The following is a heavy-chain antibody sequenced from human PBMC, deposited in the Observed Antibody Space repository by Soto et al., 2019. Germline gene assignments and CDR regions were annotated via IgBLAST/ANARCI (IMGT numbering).Heavy chain of an antibody. Sequence: ASVKVSCKASGYTFTGYYMHWVRQAPGQGLGWMGWINPNSGGTNYAQKFQGWVTMTRDTSISTAYMELSRLRSDDTAVYYCARTSRITMIVVVIAHYFDYWGQGTLVTVSS. CDR2: INPNSGGT. CDR3: ARTSRITMIVVVIAHYFDY. D-gene: IGHD3-22*01. V-gene: IGHV1-2*04. CDR1: GYTFTGYY. J-gene: IGHJ4*02.